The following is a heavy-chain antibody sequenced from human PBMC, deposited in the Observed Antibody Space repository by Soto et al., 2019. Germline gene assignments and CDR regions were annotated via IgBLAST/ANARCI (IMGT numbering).Heavy chain of an antibody. V-gene: IGHV3-23*01. CDR3: ARGAVMPDS. D-gene: IGHD3-16*01. J-gene: IGHJ4*02. CDR1: GFTFDSFA. Sequence: GGSLRLSCAASGFTFDSFAMTWVRQAPGKGLEWVSAISASGGSTFYADSVKGRFTISRDSSKDTLYLQMNSLRAEDTAVYYCARGAVMPDSWGQGTLVTVSS. CDR2: ISASGGST.